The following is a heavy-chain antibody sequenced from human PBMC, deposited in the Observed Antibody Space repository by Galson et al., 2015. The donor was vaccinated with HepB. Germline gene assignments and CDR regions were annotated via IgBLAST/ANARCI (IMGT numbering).Heavy chain of an antibody. CDR1: GYTFINYN. J-gene: IGHJ4*02. V-gene: IGHV1-3*01. CDR2: INADNGNT. Sequence: SVKVSCKASGYTFINYNLHWVRQAPRQRLGWMGLINADNGNTKYSQKFQGRVTITRDTSASTVYMELTNLRSEDTAVYYCARADQGYYDKSGYYWGQGSLVTVFS. D-gene: IGHD3-22*01. CDR3: ARADQGYYDKSGYY.